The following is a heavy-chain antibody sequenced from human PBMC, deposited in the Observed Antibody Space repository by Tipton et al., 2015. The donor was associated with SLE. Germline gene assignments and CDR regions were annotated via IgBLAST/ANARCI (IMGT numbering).Heavy chain of an antibody. CDR3: ARGRGAYCGGDCYRLYFDY. J-gene: IGHJ4*02. D-gene: IGHD2-21*01. V-gene: IGHV4-39*07. CDR1: GGSISSSSYY. Sequence: TLSLTCTVSGGSISSSSYYWGWIRQPPGKGLEWIGEINHSGSTNYNPSLKSRVTISVDTSKNQFSLKLSSVTAADTAVYYCARGRGAYCGGDCYRLYFDYWGQGTLVTVSS. CDR2: INHSGST.